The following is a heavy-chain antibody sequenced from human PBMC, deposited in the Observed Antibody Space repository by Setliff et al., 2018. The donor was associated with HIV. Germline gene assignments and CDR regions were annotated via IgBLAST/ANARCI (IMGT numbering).Heavy chain of an antibody. CDR2: VYYSGGT. CDR3: ARGDAMTSLGAFDI. D-gene: IGHD2-2*01. Sequence: SETLSLTCTDSGGSITSGGFYWSWIRQYPQKGLEWIGYVYYSGGTYYNPSLKSRVTMSVDTSKNQFSLKLSSVTAADTAVYYCARGDAMTSLGAFDIWGQGTMVTVSS. V-gene: IGHV4-31*03. CDR1: GGSITSGGFY. J-gene: IGHJ3*02.